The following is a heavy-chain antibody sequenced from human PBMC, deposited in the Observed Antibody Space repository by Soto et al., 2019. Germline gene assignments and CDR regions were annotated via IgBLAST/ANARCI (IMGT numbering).Heavy chain of an antibody. CDR3: ARGTTYYYDSSGYFLDY. CDR2: IWYDGSNK. D-gene: IGHD3-22*01. J-gene: IGHJ4*02. V-gene: IGHV3-33*01. Sequence: PGGSLRLSCAASGFTFSSYGMHWVRQAPGKGLEWVAVIWYDGSNKYYADSVKGRFTISRDNSKNTLYLQMNSLRAEDTAVYYCARGTTYYYDSSGYFLDYWGQGTLVTV. CDR1: GFTFSSYG.